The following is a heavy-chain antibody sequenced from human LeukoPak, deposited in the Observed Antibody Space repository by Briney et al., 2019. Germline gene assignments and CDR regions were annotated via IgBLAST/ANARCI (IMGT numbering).Heavy chain of an antibody. V-gene: IGHV3-30-3*02. Sequence: GGSLRLSCAGSGFTFSTYAMHWVRQAPGKGLEWVALFSYDGSTHRYADSVKGRFTISRDNSKNSLYLQMNSLRTEDTAVYYCAKAKDGFICYDYLFDYWGQGTLVTVSS. CDR3: AKAKDGFICYDYLFDY. CDR1: GFTFSTYA. D-gene: IGHD5-12*01. CDR2: FSYDGSTH. J-gene: IGHJ4*02.